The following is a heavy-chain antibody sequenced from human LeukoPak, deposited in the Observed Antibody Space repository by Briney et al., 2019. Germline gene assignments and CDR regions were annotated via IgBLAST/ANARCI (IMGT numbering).Heavy chain of an antibody. CDR3: ARWVVPAAPPPAMDY. V-gene: IGHV3-20*04. CDR2: INWNGGST. CDR1: GFTFSNYG. D-gene: IGHD2-2*01. Sequence: GGSLRLSCAASGFTFSNYGMHWVRQAPGKGLEWVSGINWNGGSTGYADSVKGRFTISRDNAKNSLYLQMNSLRAEDTALYYCARWVVPAAPPPAMDYWGQGTLVTVSS. J-gene: IGHJ4*02.